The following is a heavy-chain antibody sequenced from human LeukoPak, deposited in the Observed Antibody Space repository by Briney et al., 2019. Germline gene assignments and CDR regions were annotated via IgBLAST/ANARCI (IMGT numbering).Heavy chain of an antibody. D-gene: IGHD6-19*01. Sequence: GGSMRLSCAASGFTFSNSAMSWVREAPGKGLEWVSTRSGSGITTYYADSVKGRFTISRDNSKNTLYLQMNSLRAEDTAVYYCAKGIYSSGWSYFDYWGHGTLVTVSS. J-gene: IGHJ4*01. V-gene: IGHV3-23*01. CDR3: AKGIYSSGWSYFDY. CDR1: GFTFSNSA. CDR2: RSGSGITT.